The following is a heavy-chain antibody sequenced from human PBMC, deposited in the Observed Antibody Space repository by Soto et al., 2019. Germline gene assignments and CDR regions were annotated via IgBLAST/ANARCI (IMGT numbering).Heavy chain of an antibody. CDR2: ISYGGGTT. D-gene: IGHD3-22*01. CDR3: AKNPGYYYDSTGYHFDY. Sequence: PGGSLRLSCAASEFTFSNYAMSWVRQAPGKGLEWVSAISYGGGTTYYADSVKGRFTISRDNSKNTLYLQMNSLRAEDTAVYYCAKNPGYYYDSTGYHFDYSGQGTRVTVAS. CDR1: EFTFSNYA. J-gene: IGHJ4*02. V-gene: IGHV3-23*01.